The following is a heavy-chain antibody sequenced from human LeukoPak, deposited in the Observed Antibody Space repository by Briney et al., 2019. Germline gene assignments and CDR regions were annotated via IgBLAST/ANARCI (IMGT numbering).Heavy chain of an antibody. V-gene: IGHV3-7*01. CDR2: IKHDGSKK. CDR1: GFPFSYL. Sequence: GGSLTHSCAASGFPFSYLMTWVRQAPGKGLEWVANIKHDGSKKNYVDSLTGRLTISRDNAKNSLYLQMNSLRAEDTAVYYCARTRRCCGEDYWGQGAQVTVSS. D-gene: IGHD2-21*01. J-gene: IGHJ4*02. CDR3: ARTRRCCGEDY.